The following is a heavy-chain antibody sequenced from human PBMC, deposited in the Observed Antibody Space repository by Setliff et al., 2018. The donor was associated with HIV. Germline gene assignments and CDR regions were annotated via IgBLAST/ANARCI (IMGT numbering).Heavy chain of an antibody. J-gene: IGHJ6*03. CDR1: GFTFSSYS. V-gene: IGHV3-48*01. CDR2: ISSSSSTI. Sequence: GGSLRLSCAASGFTFSSYSMNWVRQAPGRGLEWVSYISSSSSTIYYADSVKGRFTISRDNAKNSLYLQMNSLRAEDTAVYYCARVSELLAYYMDVWGKGTTVTVSS. D-gene: IGHD1-26*01. CDR3: ARVSELLAYYMDV.